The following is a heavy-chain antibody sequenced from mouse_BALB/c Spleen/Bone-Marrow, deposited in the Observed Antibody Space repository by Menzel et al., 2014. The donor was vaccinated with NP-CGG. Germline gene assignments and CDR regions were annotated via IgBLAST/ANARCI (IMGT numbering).Heavy chain of an antibody. CDR2: INPSNGGT. J-gene: IGHJ2*01. CDR1: GYTFTSYY. V-gene: IGHV1-53*01. CDR3: AREVVATDYFGY. D-gene: IGHD1-1*01. Sequence: ESGAELVKPGASVKLSCKASGYTFTSYYMYWVKQRPGQGLEWIGEINPSNGGTNFNEKFKGKATPTSDKSSSTAYMELSSLTSEDSAVYYCAREVVATDYFGYWDQGTTLTVSS.